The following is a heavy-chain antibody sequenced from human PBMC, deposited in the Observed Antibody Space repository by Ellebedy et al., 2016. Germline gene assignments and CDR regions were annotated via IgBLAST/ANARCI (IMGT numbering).Heavy chain of an antibody. CDR3: ARRRAVAGTPQDY. V-gene: IGHV4-39*01. CDR1: GGSISSSSYY. D-gene: IGHD6-19*01. CDR2: IYYSGST. J-gene: IGHJ4*02. Sequence: SETLSLTXTVSGGSISSSSYYWGWIRQPPGKGLEWIGSIYYSGSTYYNPSLKSRVTISVDTSKNQFSLKLSSVTAADTAVYYCARRRAVAGTPQDYWGQGTLVTVSS.